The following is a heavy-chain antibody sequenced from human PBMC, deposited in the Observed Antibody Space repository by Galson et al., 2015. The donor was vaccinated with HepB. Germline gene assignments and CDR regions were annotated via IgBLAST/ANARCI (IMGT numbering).Heavy chain of an antibody. CDR3: ARDALLWFGVLTAVGYYYPSRDV. J-gene: IGHJ6*02. CDR1: GFTFSSYS. V-gene: IGHV3-21*01. CDR2: ISSGRSYI. D-gene: IGHD3-10*01. Sequence: SLRLSCAASGFTFSSYSMNWVRQAPGKGLEWVAAISSGRSYIYYADSVKGRFTISRDNAKNSLYLQMNSLRAEDTAVYYCARDALLWFGVLTAVGYYYPSRDVWVPGSLVT.